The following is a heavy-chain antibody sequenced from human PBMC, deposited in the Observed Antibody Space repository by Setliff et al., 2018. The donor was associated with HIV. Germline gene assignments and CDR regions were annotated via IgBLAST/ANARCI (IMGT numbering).Heavy chain of an antibody. J-gene: IGHJ4*02. CDR3: ARSPYCTGGSCNSRRSIDS. V-gene: IGHV1-46*01. CDR2: INPSGGNTD. Sequence: ASVKVSCKASGYTFTSYKMHWVRQAPGQGLEWMAMINPSGGNTDHYAQRFQGRLSMTRDTSTGTVYLELSSLTSEDSAVYYCARSPYCTGGSCNSRRSIDSWGQGALVTVSS. CDR1: GYTFTSYK. D-gene: IGHD2-15*01.